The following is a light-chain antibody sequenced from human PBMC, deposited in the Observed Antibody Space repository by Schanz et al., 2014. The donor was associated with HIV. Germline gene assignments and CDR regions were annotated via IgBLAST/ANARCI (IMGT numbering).Light chain of an antibody. V-gene: IGKV4-1*01. CDR1: QSVLYSSHNKNY. J-gene: IGKJ1*01. Sequence: DIVMTQSPDSLAVSLGERATINCKSSQSVLYSSHNKNYLAWYQQKPGQPPKLLIYWASTRESGVPERFSGSGSGTDFTLTISSLQAEDVAVYYCQQYYTTPPTFGQGTKVEIK. CDR3: QQYYTTPPT. CDR2: WAS.